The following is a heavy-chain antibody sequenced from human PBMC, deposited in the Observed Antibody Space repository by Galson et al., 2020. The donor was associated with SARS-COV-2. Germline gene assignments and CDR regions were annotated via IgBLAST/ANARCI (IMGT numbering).Heavy chain of an antibody. CDR1: GGTFSSYA. CDR3: ASFGDYYDSSGYYEFDY. J-gene: IGHJ4*02. CDR2: IIPIFGTA. Sequence: SVKVSCKASGGTFSSYAISWVRQAPGQGLEWMGGIIPIFGTANYAQKFQGRVTITADESTSTAYMELSSLRSEDTAVYYCASFGDYYDSSGYYEFDYWGQGTLVTVSS. D-gene: IGHD3-22*01. V-gene: IGHV1-69*13.